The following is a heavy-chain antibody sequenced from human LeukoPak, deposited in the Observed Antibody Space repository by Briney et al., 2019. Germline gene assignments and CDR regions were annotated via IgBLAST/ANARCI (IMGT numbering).Heavy chain of an antibody. CDR2: ISYDGSNE. D-gene: IGHD3-3*01. J-gene: IGHJ4*02. CDR1: GFTFSSYV. V-gene: IGHV3-30*04. CDR3: ARARRDFWGDPFDY. Sequence: PGGSLRLSCAASGFTFSSYVMHWVRQAPGKGLEWVAIISYDGSNEYYADSVKGRFTISRDNSKNTLYLQMNSLRAEDTAVYYCARARRDFWGDPFDYWGLGTLVTVSS.